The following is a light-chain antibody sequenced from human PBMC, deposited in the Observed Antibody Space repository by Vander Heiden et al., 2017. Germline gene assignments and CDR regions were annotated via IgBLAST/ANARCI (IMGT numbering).Light chain of an antibody. CDR3: QQYEKGRIT. Sequence: EIVMTQSPATLSVSPGERATLSCRASQSVSSNLGWYQQKPGQAPRLLIYGASTRATGVPARFRGSGSGTDFTLTISSLQSEDFAVEYCQQYEKGRITCGQGTRLEMK. J-gene: IGKJ5*01. CDR2: GAS. V-gene: IGKV3-15*01. CDR1: QSVSSN.